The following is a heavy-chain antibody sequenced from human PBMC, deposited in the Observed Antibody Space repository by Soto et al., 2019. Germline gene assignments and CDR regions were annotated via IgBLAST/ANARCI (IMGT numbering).Heavy chain of an antibody. CDR1: GYTFTSYD. D-gene: IGHD6-6*01. CDR2: MNPNSGNT. V-gene: IGHV1-8*01. Sequence: QVPLVQSGAEVKKPGASVKVSCKASGYTFTSYDINWVRQATGQGLEWMGWMNPNSGNTGYAQKFQGRVTMTRNTSIGTAYMELSSLRSEDTAVYYCARGGKIGLVQAPYSPYGIDYWGQGTLVTVSS. J-gene: IGHJ4*02. CDR3: ARGGKIGLVQAPYSPYGIDY.